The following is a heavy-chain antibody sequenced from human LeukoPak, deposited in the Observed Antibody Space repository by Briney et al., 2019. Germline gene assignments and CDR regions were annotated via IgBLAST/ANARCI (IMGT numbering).Heavy chain of an antibody. CDR1: GFTFSSYG. J-gene: IGHJ6*03. CDR2: ISSSSSYI. Sequence: GGSLRLSCAASGFTFSSYGMNWVRQAPGKGLEWFSSISSSSSYIYYADSVKGRFTISRDNAKNSLYLQMNSLRAEDTAVYYCARAVGGDIVVVPAAYYMDIWGKGTTVTVSS. CDR3: ARAVGGDIVVVPAAYYMDI. V-gene: IGHV3-21*01. D-gene: IGHD2-2*01.